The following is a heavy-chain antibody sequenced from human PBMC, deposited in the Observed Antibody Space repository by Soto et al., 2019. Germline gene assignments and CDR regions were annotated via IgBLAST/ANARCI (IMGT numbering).Heavy chain of an antibody. CDR3: ARGGDYYYGMDV. D-gene: IGHD3-16*01. J-gene: IGHJ6*02. CDR1: GGTFSSYT. Sequence: SVKVSCKASGGTFSSYTISLVRQAPGQGLEWMGRIIPILGIANYAQKFQGRVTITADKSTSTAYMELSSLRAEDTAVYYCARGGDYYYGMDVWGQGTTVTVFS. V-gene: IGHV1-69*02. CDR2: IIPILGIA.